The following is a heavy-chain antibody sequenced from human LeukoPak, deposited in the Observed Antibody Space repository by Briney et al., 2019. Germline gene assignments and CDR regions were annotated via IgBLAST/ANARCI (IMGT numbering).Heavy chain of an antibody. V-gene: IGHV3-53*01. D-gene: IGHD3-16*01. CDR3: ASSRGSQNAFDI. CDR2: IYSGGNT. J-gene: IGHJ3*02. CDR1: GFTVSRSY. Sequence: GGSPRLSCAGSGFTVSRSYMSWVRQAPGKGLEWVSVIYSGGNTYYEDSVKGRFTISRDYSKNTLYLQMNSLRAEDTAVYYCASSRGSQNAFDIWGQGTMVTVSS.